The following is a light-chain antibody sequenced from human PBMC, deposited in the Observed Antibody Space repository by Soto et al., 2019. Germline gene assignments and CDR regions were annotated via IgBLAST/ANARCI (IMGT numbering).Light chain of an antibody. CDR1: SSNIGNNY. CDR3: ATWDSSLNGAV. J-gene: IGLJ2*01. Sequence: QSVLTQPPSVSAAPGQKGTISCSGSSSNIGNNYVSWYQQISGAAPKLLIYDNDRRPSGIPDRFSGSKSGTSATLGITGLKPGDEADYYCATWDSSLNGAVFGGGTKLTVL. V-gene: IGLV1-51*01. CDR2: DND.